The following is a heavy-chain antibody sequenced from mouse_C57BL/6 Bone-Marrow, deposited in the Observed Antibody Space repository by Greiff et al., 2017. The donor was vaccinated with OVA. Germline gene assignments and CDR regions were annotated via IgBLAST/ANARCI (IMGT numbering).Heavy chain of an antibody. D-gene: IGHD2-4*01. CDR2: IYPGDGDT. Sequence: VQLQQSGPELVKPGASVKISCKASGYAFSSSWMNWVKQRPGKGLEWIGRIYPGDGDTNYNGKFKGKATLTADKSSSTAYMQRSSLTSEDSAVYFCAREGFYYDYFYYAMDYWGQGTSVTVSS. CDR3: AREGFYYDYFYYAMDY. J-gene: IGHJ4*01. V-gene: IGHV1-82*01. CDR1: GYAFSSSW.